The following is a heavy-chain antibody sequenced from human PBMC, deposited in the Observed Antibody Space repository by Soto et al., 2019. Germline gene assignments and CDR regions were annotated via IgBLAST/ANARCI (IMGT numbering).Heavy chain of an antibody. CDR1: GFTFSSYW. D-gene: IGHD1-1*01. CDR3: ARVLTGNWNWFDP. V-gene: IGHV3-74*01. Sequence: EVQLVESGGGLVQPRESLRLSCAASGFTFSSYWMHWVRQAPGKGLVWVSRINSDGSRTNYADSVKGRFTVPRDNAKNTQYLQMNSLRAEDTAVYYCARVLTGNWNWFDPWGQGTLVTVSS. CDR2: INSDGSRT. J-gene: IGHJ5*02.